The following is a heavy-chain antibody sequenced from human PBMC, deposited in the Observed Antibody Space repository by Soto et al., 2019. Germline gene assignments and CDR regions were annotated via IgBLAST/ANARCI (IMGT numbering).Heavy chain of an antibody. CDR3: ARSTNDYGDRH. D-gene: IGHD4-17*01. CDR2: MNPNSGNT. J-gene: IGHJ4*02. Sequence: QVQLVQSGAEVKKPGASVKVSCRASGYTFTSYDINWVRQATGQGLEWMGWMNPNSGNTGYAQKFQGRVTMTRTTSLSTAYMELSSLTSDDTAVYYCARSTNDYGDRHWGQGTRVTVSS. CDR1: GYTFTSYD. V-gene: IGHV1-8*01.